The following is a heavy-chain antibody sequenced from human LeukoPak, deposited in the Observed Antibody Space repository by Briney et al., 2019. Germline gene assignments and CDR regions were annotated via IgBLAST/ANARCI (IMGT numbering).Heavy chain of an antibody. V-gene: IGHV4-4*02. CDR1: GGSISSSNW. CDR2: IFNSGST. J-gene: IGHJ3*02. CDR3: TFNLGSGSFGFDI. D-gene: IGHD3-10*01. Sequence: SETLSLTCAVSGGSISSSNWWWLVRQPPGKGLECIGIIFNSGSTYYNPSLNSRVTVSLDTSKNQLSLKLSSVTAADTAVYYCTFNLGSGSFGFDIWGQGTMVTVSS.